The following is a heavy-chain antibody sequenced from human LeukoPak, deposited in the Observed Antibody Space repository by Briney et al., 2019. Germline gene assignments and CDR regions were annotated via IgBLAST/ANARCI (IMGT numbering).Heavy chain of an antibody. D-gene: IGHD6-13*01. J-gene: IGHJ4*02. Sequence: SETLSLTCTVSGDSISSYYWGWIRQPPGKGLEWIGYVSSNEGTNYNPSLKSRVTILVDTSKNQFSLKLRSVTAADTAVFYCARDRLSSWYGRLVPASFDYWGQGTLVTVSS. CDR2: VSSNEGT. V-gene: IGHV4-59*01. CDR1: GDSISSYY. CDR3: ARDRLSSWYGRLVPASFDY.